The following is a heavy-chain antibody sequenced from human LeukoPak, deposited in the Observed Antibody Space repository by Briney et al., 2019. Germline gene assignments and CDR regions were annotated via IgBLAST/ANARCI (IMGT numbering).Heavy chain of an antibody. V-gene: IGHV3-66*01. CDR3: ARESKGRSKIDY. D-gene: IGHD4-17*01. CDR1: GFTVTSNY. Sequence: GGSLRLSCVVSGFTVTSNYMSWVRQAPGKGLEWVSVNYSGGTTNYADSVKGRFTVYRDNSKNTLYLQMNSLRAEDTSVYYCARESKGRSKIDYWGQGTLVTVSS. J-gene: IGHJ4*02. CDR2: NYSGGTT.